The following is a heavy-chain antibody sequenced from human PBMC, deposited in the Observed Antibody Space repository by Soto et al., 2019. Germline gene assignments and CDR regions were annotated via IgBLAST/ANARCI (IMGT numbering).Heavy chain of an antibody. D-gene: IGHD3-22*01. Sequence: QVQLVQSGAEVKKPGASVKVSCKASGYTFTGYYMHWVRQAPGQGLEWMGWINPNSGGTNYAQKFQGWVTMTRDTSISTAYMELSRLRSDDTAVYYCAREKYYYDSSGYYYFDYWGQGTLVTVSS. CDR2: INPNSGGT. CDR1: GYTFTGYY. V-gene: IGHV1-2*04. CDR3: AREKYYYDSSGYYYFDY. J-gene: IGHJ4*02.